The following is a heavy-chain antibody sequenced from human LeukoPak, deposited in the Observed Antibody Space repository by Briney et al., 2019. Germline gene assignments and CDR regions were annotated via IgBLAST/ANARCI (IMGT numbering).Heavy chain of an antibody. CDR1: GGSISSYY. CDR3: ARSAGFTINRFFDY. Sequence: SETLSLTCTVSGGSISSYYWGWIRQPPGKGLEWIGSIYYSGSTYYNPSLKSRVTISVDTSKNQFSLKLSSVTAADTAVYYCARSAGFTINRFFDYWGQGTLVTVSS. D-gene: IGHD3-10*01. CDR2: IYYSGST. V-gene: IGHV4-39*07. J-gene: IGHJ4*02.